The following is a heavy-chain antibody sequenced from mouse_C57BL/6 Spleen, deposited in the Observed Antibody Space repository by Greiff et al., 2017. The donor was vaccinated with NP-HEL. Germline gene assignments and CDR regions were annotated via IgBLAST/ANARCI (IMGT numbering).Heavy chain of an antibody. CDR3: ARRGLRLDVWFAY. J-gene: IGHJ3*01. CDR1: GYSITSGYY. Sequence: VQLKESGPGLVKPSQSLSLTCSVTGYSITSGYYWNWIRQFPGNKLEWMGYISYDGSNNYNPSLKNRISITRDTSKNQFFLKLNSVTTEDTATYYCARRGLRLDVWFAYWGQGTLVTVSA. D-gene: IGHD2-4*01. V-gene: IGHV3-6*01. CDR2: ISYDGSN.